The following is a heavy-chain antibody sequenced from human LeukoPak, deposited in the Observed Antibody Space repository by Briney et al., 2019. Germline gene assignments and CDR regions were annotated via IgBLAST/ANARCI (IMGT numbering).Heavy chain of an antibody. J-gene: IGHJ4*02. V-gene: IGHV3-7*01. Sequence: PRGSLRLSCAASGFAFSSYWMTWVRQAPGKGLEWVANIKPDGSGKNYVDSVKGRFTNSRDNAKNSLYLQMKGLRVEDTAVYYCSSQPAVLDLDCWGQGTLVTVSS. CDR3: SSQPAVLDLDC. D-gene: IGHD6-19*01. CDR2: IKPDGSGK. CDR1: GFAFSSYW.